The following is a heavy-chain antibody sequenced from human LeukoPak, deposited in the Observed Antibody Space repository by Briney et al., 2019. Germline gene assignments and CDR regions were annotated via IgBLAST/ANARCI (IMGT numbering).Heavy chain of an antibody. D-gene: IGHD3-10*01. CDR3: AKRLWSPDY. Sequence: PGGSLRLSCAASGFTFSSYGMSWVRQAPGKGLEWVSAISGSGGSTYYADSVKGRFTISRDNFKNTLYVQMSSLRAEDTAVYYCAKRLWSPDYWGQGTLVTVSS. CDR2: ISGSGGST. J-gene: IGHJ4*02. CDR1: GFTFSSYG. V-gene: IGHV3-23*01.